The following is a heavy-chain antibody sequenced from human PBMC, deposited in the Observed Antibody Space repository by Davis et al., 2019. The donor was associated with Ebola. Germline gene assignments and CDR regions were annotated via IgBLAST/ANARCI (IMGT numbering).Heavy chain of an antibody. Sequence: ASVKVSCKASGYTFTSYYMHWVLQAPGQGLEWMGWINPNSGGTNYAQKFQGRVTMTRDTSISTDYMELSRLGSDDTAVYYCARAYGDNKNWNFDLWGRGTLVTVSS. V-gene: IGHV1-2*02. CDR3: ARAYGDNKNWNFDL. D-gene: IGHD4-17*01. J-gene: IGHJ2*01. CDR1: GYTFTSYY. CDR2: INPNSGGT.